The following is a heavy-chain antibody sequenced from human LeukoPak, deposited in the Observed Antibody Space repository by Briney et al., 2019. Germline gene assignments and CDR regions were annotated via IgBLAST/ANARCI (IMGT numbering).Heavy chain of an antibody. CDR2: ISSSCSTI. J-gene: IGHJ4*02. CDR3: AKDSVGAFDY. D-gene: IGHD4-23*01. Sequence: GGSLRLSCAASGFTFSSYEMNWVRQAPGKGLEGGSYISSSCSTIYYADSVKGRFTISRDNAKNSLYLQMNSLRAEDTAVYYCAKDSVGAFDYWGQGTLVTVSS. V-gene: IGHV3-48*03. CDR1: GFTFSSYE.